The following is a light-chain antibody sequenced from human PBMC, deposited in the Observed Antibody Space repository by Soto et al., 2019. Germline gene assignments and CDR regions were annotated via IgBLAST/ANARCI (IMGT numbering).Light chain of an antibody. V-gene: IGLV2-14*01. CDR3: SSYTSRNTRL. CDR2: EVS. Sequence: QSVLTQPASVSGSPGQTITLSCTGTSSDVGGYNYVSWYQQHPGKAPKLMIYEVSKRPSEVFNRFSGSKSGNTASLTTSGLQAEDEADYYCSSYTSRNTRLFGGGTKVTV. J-gene: IGLJ2*01. CDR1: SSDVGGYNY.